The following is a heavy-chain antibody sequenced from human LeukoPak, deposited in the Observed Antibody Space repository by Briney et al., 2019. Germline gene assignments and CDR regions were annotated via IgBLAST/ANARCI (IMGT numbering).Heavy chain of an antibody. CDR1: GFTFSAYA. D-gene: IGHD4-23*01. J-gene: IGHJ4*02. CDR3: ARDHSYGGKIPLFDY. V-gene: IGHV3-23*01. CDR2: IGSDNKP. Sequence: GGSLRLSCEASGFTFSAYAMTSVRQAPGKGLEWVSSIGSDNKPHYSESVKGRFAISRDNSKNTLYLQMNSLRAEDTAVYYCARDHSYGGKIPLFDYWGQGTLVTVSS.